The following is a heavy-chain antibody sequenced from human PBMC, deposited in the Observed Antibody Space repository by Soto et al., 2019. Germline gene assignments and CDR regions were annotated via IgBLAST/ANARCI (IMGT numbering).Heavy chain of an antibody. V-gene: IGHV1-3*01. CDR2: INAGNGNT. CDR1: GYTFTSYA. J-gene: IGHJ6*02. Sequence: ASVKVSCKASGYTFTSYAMHWVRQAPGQRLEWMGWINAGNGNTKYSQKFQGRVTITRDTSASTAYMELSGLRSDDTAVYYCARDRYYYDSSGYFRPHYYYYYGMDVWGQGTTVTVAS. CDR3: ARDRYYYDSSGYFRPHYYYYYGMDV. D-gene: IGHD3-22*01.